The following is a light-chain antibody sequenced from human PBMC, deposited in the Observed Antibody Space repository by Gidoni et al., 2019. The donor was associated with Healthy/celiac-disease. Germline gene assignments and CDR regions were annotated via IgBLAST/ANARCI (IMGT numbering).Light chain of an antibody. CDR3: QSYDNSLSGPV. V-gene: IGLV1-40*01. J-gene: IGLJ2*01. Sequence: HSVLTQPPSVSAAPRHTVTISCTGSSSNIGTGYDVHWYQQLPGTAPKLLIYGNINRPSGVPDRFSGSKSGTSASLAITGLQAEDEADYYCQSYDNSLSGPVFGGGTKLXV. CDR1: SSNIGTGYD. CDR2: GNI.